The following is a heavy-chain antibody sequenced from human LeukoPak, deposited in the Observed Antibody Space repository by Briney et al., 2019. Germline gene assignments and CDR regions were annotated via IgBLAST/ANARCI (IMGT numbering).Heavy chain of an antibody. CDR2: ISSSSSYI. J-gene: IGHJ4*02. CDR1: DFSFITYA. CDR3: ARHFIAMAAYYFDY. D-gene: IGHD5-18*01. Sequence: GGSLRLSCAASDFSFITYAMSWVRQAPGKGLEWVSSISSSSSYIYYADSVKGRFTISRDNAKNSLYLQMNSLRAEDTAVYYCARHFIAMAAYYFDYWGQGTLVTVSS. V-gene: IGHV3-21*01.